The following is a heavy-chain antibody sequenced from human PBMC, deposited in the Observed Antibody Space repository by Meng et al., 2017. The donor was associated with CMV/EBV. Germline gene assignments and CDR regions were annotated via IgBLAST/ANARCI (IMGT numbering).Heavy chain of an antibody. Sequence: SETLSLTCTVSGGSISSSSYYWGWNRQHPGKGREWSGSIYYSGSTYYDPSLKSQVIISVDTSKIQFSLKLSSVTAEDTAVYYCARDTIVVVPAASGGFDYWGQGTLVTVSS. CDR3: ARDTIVVVPAASGGFDY. D-gene: IGHD2-2*01. CDR2: IYYSGST. CDR1: GGSISSSSYY. J-gene: IGHJ4*02. V-gene: IGHV4-39*07.